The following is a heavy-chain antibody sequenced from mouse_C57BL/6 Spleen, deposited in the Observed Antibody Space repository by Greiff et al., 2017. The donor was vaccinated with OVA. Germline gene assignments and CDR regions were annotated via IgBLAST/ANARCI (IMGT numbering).Heavy chain of an antibody. CDR3: ARPHYYDYDRFDY. Sequence: EVKLMESGGGLVKPGGSLKLSCAASGFTFSDYGMHWVRQAPEKGLEWVAYISSGSSTIYYADTVKGRFTISRDNAKNTLFLQMTSLRSEDTAMYYCARPHYYDYDRFDYWGQGTTLTVSS. V-gene: IGHV5-17*01. J-gene: IGHJ2*01. D-gene: IGHD2-4*01. CDR1: GFTFSDYG. CDR2: ISSGSSTI.